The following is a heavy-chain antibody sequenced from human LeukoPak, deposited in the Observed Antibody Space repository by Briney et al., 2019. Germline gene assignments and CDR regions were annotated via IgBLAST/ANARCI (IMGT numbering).Heavy chain of an antibody. CDR2: IYYSGST. J-gene: IGHJ6*03. CDR1: GVSISSYY. D-gene: IGHD3-3*01. Sequence: PSETLSLTCTLSGVSISSYYWSWLRPPPRKGLEWIGYIYYSGSTNYNPSLKRRVTISVDASKNQFSLKLSSVTAADTVVYYCARVIITIFGVVNYYYYMDVWGKGTTVTVSS. V-gene: IGHV4-59*01. CDR3: ARVIITIFGVVNYYYYMDV.